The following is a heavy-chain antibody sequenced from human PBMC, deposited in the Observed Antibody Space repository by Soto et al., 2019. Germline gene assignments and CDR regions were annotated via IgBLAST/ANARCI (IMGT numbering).Heavy chain of an antibody. CDR2: IWYDGSNK. J-gene: IGHJ4*02. D-gene: IGHD2-2*01. CDR3: ARGVGCSSTSCYWYFDY. CDR1: GFTFSSYG. V-gene: IGHV3-33*01. Sequence: QVQLVESGGGVVQPGRSLRLSCAASGFTFSSYGMHWVRQAPGKGLEWVAVIWYDGSNKYYADSVKGRFTISRDNSKNTLYLQMNSPRAEDTAVYYCARGVGCSSTSCYWYFDYWGQGTLVTVSS.